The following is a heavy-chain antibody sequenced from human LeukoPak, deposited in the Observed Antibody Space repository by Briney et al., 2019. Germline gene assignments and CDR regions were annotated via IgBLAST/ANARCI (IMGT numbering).Heavy chain of an antibody. CDR1: GFTFSSYG. CDR2: ISYDGSNK. Sequence: GGSLRLSCAASGFTFSSYGMHWVRQAPGKGLEWVAVISYDGSNKYYADSVKGRFTISRDSSKNTLYLQMNSLRAEDTAVYYCATSGVVVTAIHDAFDIWGQGTMVTVSS. CDR3: ATSGVVVTAIHDAFDI. V-gene: IGHV3-30*03. J-gene: IGHJ3*02. D-gene: IGHD2-21*02.